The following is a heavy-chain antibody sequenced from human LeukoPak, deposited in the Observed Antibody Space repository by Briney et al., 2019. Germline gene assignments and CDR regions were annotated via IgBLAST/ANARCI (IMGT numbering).Heavy chain of an antibody. V-gene: IGHV4-34*01. CDR2: IHHSGST. Sequence: SETLSLTCAVYVGSFSGYYWSWIRQPPGKGLEWIGEIHHSGSTNYNPSLKSRVTISVDTSKNQFSLRLSSVTAADTAVYYCARASYSYDINGWVPFDYWGQGTLVTVSS. J-gene: IGHJ4*02. CDR1: VGSFSGYY. D-gene: IGHD3-22*01. CDR3: ARASYSYDINGWVPFDY.